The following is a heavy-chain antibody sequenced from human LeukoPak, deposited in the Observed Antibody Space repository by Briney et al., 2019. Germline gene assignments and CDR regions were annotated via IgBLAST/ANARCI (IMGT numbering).Heavy chain of an antibody. D-gene: IGHD3-10*01. Sequence: SGTLSLTCAVSNGSISSSNWWSWVRQAPGTGLEWIGEIYHNGNNKYNPSLKSRVIISVDASKNQFSLKLSSVTAADTAVYYCAREVRLTWFGDRDAFDIWGQGTMVTVSS. CDR1: NGSISSSNW. CDR2: IYHNGNN. CDR3: AREVRLTWFGDRDAFDI. V-gene: IGHV4-4*02. J-gene: IGHJ3*02.